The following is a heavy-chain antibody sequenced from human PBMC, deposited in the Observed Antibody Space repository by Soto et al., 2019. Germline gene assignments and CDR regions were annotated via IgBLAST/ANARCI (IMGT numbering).Heavy chain of an antibody. Sequence: SGGSLRLSCAASGFTVSSNYMSWVRQAPGKGLEWVSVIYSGGSTYYADSVKGRFTISRDNSKNTLYLQMNSLRAEDTAVYYCARGLHYYDSSGYSVFDPWGQGTLVTVSS. CDR1: GFTVSSNY. V-gene: IGHV3-66*01. D-gene: IGHD3-22*01. J-gene: IGHJ5*02. CDR2: IYSGGST. CDR3: ARGLHYYDSSGYSVFDP.